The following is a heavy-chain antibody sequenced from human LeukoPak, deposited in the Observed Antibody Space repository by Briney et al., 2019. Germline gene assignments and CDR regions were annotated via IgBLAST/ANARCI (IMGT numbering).Heavy chain of an antibody. CDR1: GFIFSSRA. V-gene: IGHV3-30*04. Sequence: PGGSLRLSCAASGFIFSSRAMQWVRQAPGKGLEWVAAIAHDGSNKYHADSVKGRFTISRDNSKTTVYMQMNSLRAEDTAVYYCAKDHGYDFGDYFDYWGQGILVTVSS. CDR3: AKDHGYDFGDYFDY. J-gene: IGHJ4*02. CDR2: IAHDGSNK. D-gene: IGHD5-12*01.